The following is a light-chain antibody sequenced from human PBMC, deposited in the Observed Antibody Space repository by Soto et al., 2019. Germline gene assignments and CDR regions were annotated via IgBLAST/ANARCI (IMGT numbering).Light chain of an antibody. CDR1: SSDVGGYNY. CDR2: EVN. J-gene: IGLJ1*01. Sequence: QSVLTQPPSASGSPGQSVTISCTGTSSDVGGYNYVSWYQQYPGKAPKVMIYEVNNRPSGVPDRFSGSKSGNTASLTVSVLQADDEADYYCSSYAGSNVLYVFGTGTKVTVL. CDR3: SSYAGSNVLYV. V-gene: IGLV2-8*01.